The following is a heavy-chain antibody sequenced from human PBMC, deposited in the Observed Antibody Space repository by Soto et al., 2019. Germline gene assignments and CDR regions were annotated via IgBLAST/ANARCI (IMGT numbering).Heavy chain of an antibody. CDR1: GFTFSSYG. D-gene: IGHD7-27*01. Sequence: GSLRLSCAASGFTFSSYGMHWVRQAPGKGLEWVAVISYDGSNKYYADSVKGRFTISRDNSKNTLYLQMNSLRAEDTAVYYCAKDLGMAYGMDVWGQGTTVTVSS. J-gene: IGHJ6*02. CDR3: AKDLGMAYGMDV. CDR2: ISYDGSNK. V-gene: IGHV3-30*18.